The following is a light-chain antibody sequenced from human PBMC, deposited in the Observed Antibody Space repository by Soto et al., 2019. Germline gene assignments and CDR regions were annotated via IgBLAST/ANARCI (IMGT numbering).Light chain of an antibody. Sequence: EIVLTQSPGTLSLSPGERATLSCRASQSVSSTFLGWYQQKPGQAPSLLIYGASSRATGIPDRFSGSGSGTDFTLTISRLEPEDFEVYYCQQYGTSPFTFGQGTKLEI. CDR2: GAS. CDR1: QSVSSTF. CDR3: QQYGTSPFT. V-gene: IGKV3-20*01. J-gene: IGKJ2*01.